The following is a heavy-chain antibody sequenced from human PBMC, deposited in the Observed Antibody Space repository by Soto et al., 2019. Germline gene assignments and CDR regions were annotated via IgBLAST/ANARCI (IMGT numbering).Heavy chain of an antibody. CDR1: GYTFTSYA. D-gene: IGHD3-10*01. J-gene: IGHJ6*04. Sequence: GASVKVSCKASGYTFTSYAMHWVRQAPGQRLEWMGWINADNGNTKYSQKFQGRVTMTRNTSISTAYMELSSLRSEDTAVYYCARGGTMVRGVTRRPYYYYYDMEVWDKDTMVTV. V-gene: IGHV1-3*01. CDR3: ARGGTMVRGVTRRPYYYYYDMEV. CDR2: INADNGNT.